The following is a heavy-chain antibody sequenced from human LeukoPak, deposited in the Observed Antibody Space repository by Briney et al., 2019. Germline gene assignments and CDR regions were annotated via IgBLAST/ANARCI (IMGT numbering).Heavy chain of an antibody. Sequence: SETLSLTCAVYGGSFSGYYWSWIRQPPGKGLEWIGEINHSGSTNYNPSLKSRVTISVDTSKNQFSLKLSSVTAADTAVYYCARGHGSTIFGVVKSRYYFDHWGQGTLVTVSS. CDR3: ARGHGSTIFGVVKSRYYFDH. CDR1: GGSFSGYY. V-gene: IGHV4-34*01. CDR2: INHSGST. J-gene: IGHJ4*02. D-gene: IGHD3-3*01.